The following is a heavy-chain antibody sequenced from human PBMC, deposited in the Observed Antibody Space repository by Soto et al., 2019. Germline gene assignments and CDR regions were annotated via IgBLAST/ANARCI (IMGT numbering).Heavy chain of an antibody. V-gene: IGHV3-23*01. CDR1: GFTFSSYA. CDR2: ISGSGGST. CDR3: ANQRTGTTLGANWFDP. Sequence: GGSLRLSCAASGFTFSSYAMSWVRQAPGKGLEWVSAISGSGGSTYYADSVKGRFTISRDNSKNTLYLQMNSLRAEDTAVYYCANQRTGTTLGANWFDPWGQGTLVTVSS. J-gene: IGHJ5*02. D-gene: IGHD1-7*01.